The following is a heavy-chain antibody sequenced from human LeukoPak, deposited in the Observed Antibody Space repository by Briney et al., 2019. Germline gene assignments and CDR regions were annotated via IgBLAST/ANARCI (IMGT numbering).Heavy chain of an antibody. CDR3: ARTYGALLHDQPRELLGDGMDV. Sequence: GGSLRLSCEGSGFTFSDYHMSWIRQTPGKGLHLVAHISRSGSDIYLADPLKGRFTVSRDNAKNSLHLQMNGLRGDDTAVHYCARTYGALLHDQPRELLGDGMDVWGQGTTVTVSS. D-gene: IGHD3-16*01. V-gene: IGHV3-11*01. CDR1: GFTFSDYH. CDR2: ISRSGSDI. J-gene: IGHJ6*02.